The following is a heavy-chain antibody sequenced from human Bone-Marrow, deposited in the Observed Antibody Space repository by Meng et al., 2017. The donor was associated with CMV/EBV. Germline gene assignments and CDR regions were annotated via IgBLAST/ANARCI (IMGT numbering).Heavy chain of an antibody. Sequence: TFTCYDSNWVRQATGQGLEWMGWMNPNSGNTGYAQKFQGRVTMTRNTSISTAYMELSSLRSEDTAVYYCASLPYDSSGYGYYYGMDVWGQGTTVTVSS. CDR1: TFTCYD. CDR2: MNPNSGNT. CDR3: ASLPYDSSGYGYYYGMDV. V-gene: IGHV1-8*01. D-gene: IGHD3-22*01. J-gene: IGHJ6*02.